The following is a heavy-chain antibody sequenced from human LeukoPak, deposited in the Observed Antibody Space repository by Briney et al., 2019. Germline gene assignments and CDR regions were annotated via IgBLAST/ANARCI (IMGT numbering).Heavy chain of an antibody. Sequence: SQTLSLTCTVPGGSISSGGYYWSWIRQHPGKGLEWIGYIYYSGSTYYNPSLKSRVTISVDTSKNQFSLKLSSVTAADTAVYYCASSVVPAAYYFDYWGQGTLVTVSS. CDR3: ASSVVPAAYYFDY. CDR1: GGSISSGGYY. V-gene: IGHV4-31*03. CDR2: IYYSGST. J-gene: IGHJ4*02. D-gene: IGHD2-2*01.